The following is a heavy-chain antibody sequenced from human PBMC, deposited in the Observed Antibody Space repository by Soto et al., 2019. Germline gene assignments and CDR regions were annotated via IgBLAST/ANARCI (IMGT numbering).Heavy chain of an antibody. J-gene: IGHJ6*03. CDR3: ARVVSSSLLIYYYYYYMDV. CDR1: GYTFTSYG. V-gene: IGHV1-18*01. D-gene: IGHD6-6*01. Sequence: ASVKVSCKASGYTFTSYGISWVRQAPGQGLEWMGWISAYNGNTNYAQKLQGRVTMTTDTSTSTAYMELRSLRSDDTAVYYCARVVSSSLLIYYYYYYMDVWGKGTTVTVSS. CDR2: ISAYNGNT.